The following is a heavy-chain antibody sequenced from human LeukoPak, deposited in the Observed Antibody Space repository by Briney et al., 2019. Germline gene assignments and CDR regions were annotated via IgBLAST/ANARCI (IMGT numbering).Heavy chain of an antibody. V-gene: IGHV4-4*07. CDR3: ARGGPDLAREYFQY. J-gene: IGHJ1*01. Sequence: SETLSLTCTVSGGSISTNYWNWIRQPAGKGLEWIGRIYVTGATYYNPSLKSRLTMSVDASRNQFFLNLSSVTAADTAVYYCARGGPDLAREYFQYWGQGTLVTVS. CDR2: IYVTGAT. D-gene: IGHD5-12*01. CDR1: GGSISTNY.